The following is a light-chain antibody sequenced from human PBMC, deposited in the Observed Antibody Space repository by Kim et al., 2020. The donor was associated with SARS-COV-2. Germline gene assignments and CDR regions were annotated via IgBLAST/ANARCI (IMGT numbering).Light chain of an antibody. CDR2: DVS. Sequence: QSALTQPASVSGSPGQSITISCTGTSSDVGGYNYVSWYQQHPGEAPKLMIFDVSSRPSGVSNRFSGSKSGNTASLTISGLQAEDEADYYCSSYTSSTTWVFGGGTQLTVL. V-gene: IGLV2-14*03. J-gene: IGLJ3*02. CDR3: SSYTSSTTWV. CDR1: SSDVGGYNY.